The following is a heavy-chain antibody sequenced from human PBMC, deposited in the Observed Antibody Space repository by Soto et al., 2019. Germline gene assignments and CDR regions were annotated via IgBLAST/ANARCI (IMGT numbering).Heavy chain of an antibody. Sequence: ASVKVCCKASVYTYRSYGISWVRQAHGQGLEWMGWISGYNGNTHYSQKFQGKVTMTTDTSTSTANMELRNLRSDDTAVYYCAKADSNYAGRFSYYYMDVWGTGTMVTVSS. CDR2: ISGYNGNT. J-gene: IGHJ6*03. D-gene: IGHD4-4*01. CDR3: AKADSNYAGRFSYYYMDV. CDR1: VYTYRSYG. V-gene: IGHV1-18*01.